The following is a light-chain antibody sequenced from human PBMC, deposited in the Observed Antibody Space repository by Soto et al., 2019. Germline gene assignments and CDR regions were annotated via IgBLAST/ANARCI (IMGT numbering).Light chain of an antibody. CDR1: SANIGTNY. CDR2: YDN. CDR3: GTWDSSLTAL. Sequence: QSVLTQPPSVSAAPGQKVTISCSGSSANIGTNYVSWYQQLPGTDPQLLMYYDNNRPSGIPAGFSGSKSGTSAALGITGLQSGDEADYYCGTWDSSLTALVGGGTKLTVL. J-gene: IGLJ2*01. V-gene: IGLV1-51*01.